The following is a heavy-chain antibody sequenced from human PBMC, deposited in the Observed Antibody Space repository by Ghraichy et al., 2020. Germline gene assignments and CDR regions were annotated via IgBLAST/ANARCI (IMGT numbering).Heavy chain of an antibody. CDR3: ATGEDGGNAIDY. V-gene: IGHV3-23*01. D-gene: IGHD4-23*01. Sequence: GESLNISCAASGFTFSSYAMSWVRQAPGKGLEWVSAISGSGGSTYYADSVKGRFTISRDNSKNTLYLQMNSLRAEDTAVYYCATGEDGGNAIDYWGQGTLVTVSS. CDR2: ISGSGGST. J-gene: IGHJ4*02. CDR1: GFTFSSYA.